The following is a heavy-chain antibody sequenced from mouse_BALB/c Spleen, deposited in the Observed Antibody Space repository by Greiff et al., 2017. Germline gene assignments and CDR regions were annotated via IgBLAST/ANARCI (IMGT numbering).Heavy chain of an antibody. CDR1: GYSFTGYF. D-gene: IGHD2-1*01. CDR3: ARHYGNSHYAMDY. CDR2: INPYNGDT. Sequence: VQLQQSGPELVKPGASVKISCKASGYSFTGYFMNWVMQSHGKSLEWIGRINPYNGDTFYNQKFKGKATLTVDKSSSTAHMELRSLASEDSAVYYCARHYGNSHYAMDYWGQGTSVTVSS. J-gene: IGHJ4*01. V-gene: IGHV1-20*02.